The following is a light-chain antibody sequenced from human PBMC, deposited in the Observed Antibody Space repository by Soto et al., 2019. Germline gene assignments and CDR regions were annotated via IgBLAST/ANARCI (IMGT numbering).Light chain of an antibody. CDR2: RDN. CDR3: AAWDDSLDAAV. J-gene: IGLJ7*01. CDR1: SSNLGTNT. Sequence: QSVLTQPPSASGTPGQRVTISCSGSSSNLGTNTVNWYQHLPGTAPKLLIYRDNQRPSGVPDRFSASKSDTSASLAISGLQSEDEADYYCAAWDDSLDAAVFGGGTQLTVL. V-gene: IGLV1-44*01.